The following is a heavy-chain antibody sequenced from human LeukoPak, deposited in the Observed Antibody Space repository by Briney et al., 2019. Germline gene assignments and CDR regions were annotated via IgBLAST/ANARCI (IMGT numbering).Heavy chain of an antibody. CDR1: GDSISGYY. CDR3: ARWIWGSSIDY. V-gene: IGHV4-4*07. Sequence: SETLSLTCTVSGDSISGYYWSWIRQPAGKGLEWIGRIYSSGSANYNPSLKSRVTMSVDTSKNHFSLRLSSVTAADTAVYYCARWIWGSSIDYWGQGALVTVSS. CDR2: IYSSGSA. D-gene: IGHD6-13*01. J-gene: IGHJ4*02.